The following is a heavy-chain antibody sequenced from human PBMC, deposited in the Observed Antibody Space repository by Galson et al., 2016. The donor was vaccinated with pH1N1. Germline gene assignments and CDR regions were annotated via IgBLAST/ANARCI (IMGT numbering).Heavy chain of an antibody. D-gene: IGHD2-15*01. J-gene: IGHJ5*02. Sequence: SLRLSCAASGFTFSDYYMSWIRQAPGKGLEWVSNISSSGSTIYYADSVKGRFTISRDNAKNSLYLQMNSLRAEDTAVYYCARDPPYCSGGSCPLRHWFEPWGQGTLVTVSS. V-gene: IGHV3-11*01. CDR1: GFTFSDYY. CDR2: ISSSGSTI. CDR3: ARDPPYCSGGSCPLRHWFEP.